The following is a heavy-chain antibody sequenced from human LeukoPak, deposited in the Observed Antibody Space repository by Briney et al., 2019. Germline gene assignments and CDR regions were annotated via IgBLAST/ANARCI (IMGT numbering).Heavy chain of an antibody. J-gene: IGHJ5*02. D-gene: IGHD6-19*01. CDR3: ARDLAGYSSGWPPDADWFDP. V-gene: IGHV1-46*01. CDR1: GYTFTCYY. CDR2: IKPSGGST. Sequence: ASVKVSCKATGYTFTCYYMHWVRQAPGQGLEWMGIIKPSGGSTSYAQKFQGRVTMTSDMSTSTVYMELSSLRSEDTAVYYCARDLAGYSSGWPPDADWFDPWGQGTLVTVSS.